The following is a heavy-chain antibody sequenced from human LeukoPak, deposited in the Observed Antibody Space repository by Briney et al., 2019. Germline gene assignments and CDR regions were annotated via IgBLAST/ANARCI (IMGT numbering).Heavy chain of an antibody. J-gene: IGHJ4*02. V-gene: IGHV3-23*01. Sequence: QPGGSLRLPCAASGFTFSSYAMSWVRQAPGKGLEWVSAISGSGGSTYYADSVKGRFTISRDNSKNTLYLQMNSLRAEDTAVYYCAKGQWLRLYYFDYWGQGTLVTVSS. D-gene: IGHD5-12*01. CDR1: GFTFSSYA. CDR2: ISGSGGST. CDR3: AKGQWLRLYYFDY.